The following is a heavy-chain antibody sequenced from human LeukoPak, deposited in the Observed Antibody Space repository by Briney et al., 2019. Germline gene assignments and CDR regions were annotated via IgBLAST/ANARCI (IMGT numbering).Heavy chain of an antibody. Sequence: PSETLSLTCTVSGGSISPYYWTWIRQPAGKGLEWIGRIYTSGSTNYNPSLNSRVTMSVDTSKNQFSLKLSSVTAADTAVYYCGWFGELTYVDYWGQGTLVTVSS. J-gene: IGHJ4*02. CDR1: GGSISPYY. V-gene: IGHV4-4*07. D-gene: IGHD3-10*01. CDR3: GWFGELTYVDY. CDR2: IYTSGST.